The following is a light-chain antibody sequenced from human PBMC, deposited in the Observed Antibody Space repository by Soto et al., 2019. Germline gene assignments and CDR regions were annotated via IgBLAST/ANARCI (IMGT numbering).Light chain of an antibody. CDR1: QSISSW. CDR2: KAS. V-gene: IGKV1-5*03. CDR3: QQFNNYPWT. J-gene: IGKJ1*01. Sequence: DIQMTQSPSTPSASVGDRVTITCWASQSISSWLAWYQQKPGKAPKLLIYKASSLESGVPSRFSGSGSGTEFTLTISSLQPDDFATYYCQQFNNYPWTFGQGTRVEIK.